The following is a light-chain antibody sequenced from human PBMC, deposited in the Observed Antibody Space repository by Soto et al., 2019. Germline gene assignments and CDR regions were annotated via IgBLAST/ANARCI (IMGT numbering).Light chain of an antibody. CDR1: QSGSSSY. CDR2: GAS. V-gene: IGKV3D-20*02. J-gene: IGKJ5*01. CDR3: QQRSNWPPIT. Sequence: EIVLTQSPGTLSLSPGERATLSCRASQSGSSSYLAWYQQKPGQAPRLLIYGASSRATGIPDRFSGSGSGTDFTLTISSLEPEDFAVYYCQQRSNWPPITFGQGTRLEIK.